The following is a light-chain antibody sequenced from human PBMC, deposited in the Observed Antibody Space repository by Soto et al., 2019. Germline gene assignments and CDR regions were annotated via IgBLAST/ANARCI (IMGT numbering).Light chain of an antibody. J-gene: IGLJ2*01. CDR1: KLGDKY. CDR3: QSFDTALSSSI. V-gene: IGLV3-1*01. Sequence: SYELTQPPSVSVSPGQTASITCSGDKLGDKYACWYQQKPGQSPVLVIYQDSKRPSGIPERFSGSNSGNTATLTISGTQAMDEADYYCQSFDTALSSSIFGGGTKVTVL. CDR2: QDS.